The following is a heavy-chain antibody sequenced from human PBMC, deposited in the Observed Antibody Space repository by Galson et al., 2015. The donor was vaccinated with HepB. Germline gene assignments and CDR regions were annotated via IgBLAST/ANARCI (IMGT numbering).Heavy chain of an antibody. CDR2: IDAAGLST. V-gene: IGHV3-74*01. CDR1: GFTFSNAW. J-gene: IGHJ2*01. Sequence: SLRLSCAASGFTFSNAWMHWVRQAPGKGLLWVARIDAAGLSTAYADSVKGRFTIARDNAKNTLYLQMDDLRPEDTALYFCARDQSSVFDILTASYNWYFDLWGRGTLVTVST. CDR3: ARDQSSVFDILTASYNWYFDL. D-gene: IGHD3-9*01.